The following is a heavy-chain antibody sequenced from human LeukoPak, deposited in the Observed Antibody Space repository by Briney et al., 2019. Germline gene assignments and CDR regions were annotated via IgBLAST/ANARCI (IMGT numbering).Heavy chain of an antibody. CDR3: ARVPPDDSSGYYFNY. CDR1: GFTFSSYW. J-gene: IGHJ4*02. D-gene: IGHD3-22*01. V-gene: IGHV3-7*01. Sequence: GGSLRLSCAASGFTFSSYWMSWVRQAPGKGLEWVANIKQDGSEKYYVDSVKGRFTISRDNAKNSLYLQMNSLRAEDTAVYYCARVPPDDSSGYYFNYWGQGTLVTVSS. CDR2: IKQDGSEK.